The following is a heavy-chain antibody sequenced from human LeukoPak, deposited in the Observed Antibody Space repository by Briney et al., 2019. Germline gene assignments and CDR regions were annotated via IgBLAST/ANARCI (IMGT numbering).Heavy chain of an antibody. CDR1: GFTFSSYA. J-gene: IGHJ6*02. V-gene: IGHV3-23*01. CDR3: AKRTGGSCYWCYYYYGMDV. Sequence: GGSLRLSCAASGFTFSSYAMSWVRQAPGKGLEWVSAISGSGGSTYYADSVKRRFTISRDNSKNTLYLQMNSLRAEDTAVYYCAKRTGGSCYWCYYYYGMDVWGQGTTVTVSS. CDR2: ISGSGGST. D-gene: IGHD2-15*01.